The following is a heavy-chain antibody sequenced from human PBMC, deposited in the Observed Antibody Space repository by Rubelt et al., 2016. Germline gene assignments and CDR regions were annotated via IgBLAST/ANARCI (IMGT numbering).Heavy chain of an antibody. V-gene: IGHV3-23*05. Sequence: YYADSVKGRFTISRDNSKNTLYLQMNSLRAEDTAVYYCASPATLRRPTDYGSGSYYATMSGYYGMDVWGQGTTVTVSS. J-gene: IGHJ6*02. D-gene: IGHD3-10*01. CDR3: ASPATLRRPTDYGSGSYYATMSGYYGMDV.